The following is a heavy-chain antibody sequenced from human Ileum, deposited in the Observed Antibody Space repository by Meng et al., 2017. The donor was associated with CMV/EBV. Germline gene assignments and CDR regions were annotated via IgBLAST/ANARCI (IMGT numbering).Heavy chain of an antibody. CDR3: AHFVGGYYPSRPDY. CDR2: LYRGDDK. V-gene: IGHV2-5*02. J-gene: IGHJ4*02. CDR1: GFSPITNGEG. D-gene: IGHD1-26*01. Sequence: QTTLNDSAPTLVKPTQTLPRTFTFSGFSPITNGEGVGWIRQPPGKALEWLALLYRGDDKRYSPSLNSRLSIAKDTSKNEVVLTMTNMGPVDTGTYYCAHFVGGYYPSRPDYWGQGTLVTVSS.